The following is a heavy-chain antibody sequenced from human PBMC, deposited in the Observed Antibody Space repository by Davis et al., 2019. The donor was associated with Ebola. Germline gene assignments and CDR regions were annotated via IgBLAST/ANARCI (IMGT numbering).Heavy chain of an antibody. CDR2: ISYDGSNK. Sequence: GESLKISCAASGFTFSSYSMNWVRQAPGKGLEWVAVISYDGSNKYYADSVKGRFTISRDNSKNTLYLQMNSLRAEDTAVYYCAKDSEYYGSGLDYWGQGTLVTVSS. V-gene: IGHV3-30*18. CDR3: AKDSEYYGSGLDY. D-gene: IGHD3-10*01. CDR1: GFTFSSYS. J-gene: IGHJ4*02.